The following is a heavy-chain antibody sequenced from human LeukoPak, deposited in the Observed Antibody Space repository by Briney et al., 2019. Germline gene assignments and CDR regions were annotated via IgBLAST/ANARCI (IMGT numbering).Heavy chain of an antibody. J-gene: IGHJ5*02. D-gene: IGHD3-3*01. CDR2: IYSGGST. CDR1: EFSVGSNY. Sequence: GGSLTLSCAASEFSVGSNYMTWVRQAPGKGLEWVSLIYSGGSTYYADSVKGRFTISRDNSKNTLYLQMNSLRAEDTAVYYCAKDNPHQYYDFWSGYGNWFDPWGQGTLVTVSS. V-gene: IGHV3-66*01. CDR3: AKDNPHQYYDFWSGYGNWFDP.